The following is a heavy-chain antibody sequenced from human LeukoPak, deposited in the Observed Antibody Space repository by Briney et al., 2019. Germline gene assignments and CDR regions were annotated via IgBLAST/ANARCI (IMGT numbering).Heavy chain of an antibody. V-gene: IGHV3-30*03. CDR2: LSYSGTNK. J-gene: IGHJ2*01. CDR1: GFTFSRYG. D-gene: IGHD5-24*01. CDR3: ARDRHRDGYNFLDWHFDL. Sequence: GGSLRLSCAASGFTFSRYGMHWVRQAPGKGLEWVAVLSYSGTNKYYTDSVEGRFTISRDNSKNTVYLQMNSLRAEDTAVYHCARDRHRDGYNFLDWHFDLWGRGTLVTVSS.